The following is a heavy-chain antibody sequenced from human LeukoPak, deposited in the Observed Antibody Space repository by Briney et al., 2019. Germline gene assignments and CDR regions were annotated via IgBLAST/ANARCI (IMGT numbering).Heavy chain of an antibody. CDR3: ARGSSWYRVGYFDY. J-gene: IGHJ4*02. CDR1: GFNFRSYW. Sequence: GGSLRLSCATSGFNFRSYWMSWVRQAPGKGLEWVSVIYSGGSTYYADSVKGRFTISRDNSKNTLYLQMNSLRAEDTAVYYCARGSSWYRVGYFDYWGQGTLVTVSS. CDR2: IYSGGST. V-gene: IGHV3-53*01. D-gene: IGHD6-13*01.